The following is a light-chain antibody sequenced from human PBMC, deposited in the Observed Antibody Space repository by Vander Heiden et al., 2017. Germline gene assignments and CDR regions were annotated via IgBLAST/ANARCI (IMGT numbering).Light chain of an antibody. CDR3: QQYNDWPT. V-gene: IGKV3-15*01. Sequence: IEMPQSPDTQSVSPGERVSISCRASKSVTYNLAWYQQKRGQAPRLLLYGVSTRATGIPDRFSGSGSGTEFTLTISNLQSEDFAVYYCQQYNDWPTFGGGTKVEI. J-gene: IGKJ4*01. CDR1: KSVTYN. CDR2: GVS.